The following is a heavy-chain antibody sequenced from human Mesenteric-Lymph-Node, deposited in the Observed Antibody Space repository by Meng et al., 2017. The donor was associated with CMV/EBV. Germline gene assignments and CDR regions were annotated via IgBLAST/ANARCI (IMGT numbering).Heavy chain of an antibody. CDR2: IYYSGST. Sequence: SETLSLTCTVSGGSISSGGYYWSWIRQHPGKGLEWIGYIYYSGSTYYNPSLKSRVTISVDTSKNQFSLKLSSVTAADTAVYYCARAGHIVVVIATYGMDVWGQGTTVTVSS. CDR3: ARAGHIVVVIATYGMDV. CDR1: GGSISSGGYY. D-gene: IGHD2-21*01. J-gene: IGHJ6*02. V-gene: IGHV4-31*03.